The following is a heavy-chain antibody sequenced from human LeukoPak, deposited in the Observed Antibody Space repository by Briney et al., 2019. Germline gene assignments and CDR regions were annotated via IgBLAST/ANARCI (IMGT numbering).Heavy chain of an antibody. CDR2: INPSGGST. D-gene: IGHD1-26*01. CDR1: GNTFNSYY. V-gene: IGHV1-46*02. Sequence: ASVKVSCKASGNTFNSYYMHWVRQAPGQGLEWMGIINPSGGSTDYAQKFQGRVTMNRDTSTSTVYMELSSLRSEDTAVYYCATPGGSYYVDYWGQGTLVTVSS. CDR3: ATPGGSYYVDY. J-gene: IGHJ4*02.